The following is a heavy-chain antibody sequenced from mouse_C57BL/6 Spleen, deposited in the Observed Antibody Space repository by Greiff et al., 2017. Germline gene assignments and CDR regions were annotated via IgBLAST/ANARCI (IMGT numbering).Heavy chain of an antibody. CDR2: IVPEDGDT. J-gene: IGHJ1*03. CDR3: PAGGYDGYCLDV. CDR1: GFNINDYY. Sequence: VQLQQSGAELVRPGASVKLSCTASGFNINDYYMHWVKQRPEQGLEWIGRIVPEDGDTEYAPKFQGKATMTADTSSNTAYLQLSSLTSEDTAVYYCPAGGYDGYCLDVWGKGTTVTVSA. D-gene: IGHD2-3*01. V-gene: IGHV14-1*01.